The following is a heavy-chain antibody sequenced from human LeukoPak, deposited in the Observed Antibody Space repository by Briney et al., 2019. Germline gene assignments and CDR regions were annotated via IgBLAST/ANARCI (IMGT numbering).Heavy chain of an antibody. V-gene: IGHV4-61*02. J-gene: IGHJ4*02. CDR3: ARVFGSGGNCYHFDY. CDR1: GGSMSSSDNY. CDR2: IYTSGST. D-gene: IGHD2-15*01. Sequence: SQTLSLTCTVSGGSMSSSDNYWSWIRQPAGKGLEWIGRIYTSGSTTYNPSLRSRVTISLDTSKDQLSLTVTSVTAADTAVYYCARVFGSGGNCYHFDYWGQGILVTVSS.